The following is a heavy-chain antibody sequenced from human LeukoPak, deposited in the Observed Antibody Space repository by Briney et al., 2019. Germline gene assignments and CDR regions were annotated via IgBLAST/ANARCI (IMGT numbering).Heavy chain of an antibody. J-gene: IGHJ2*01. CDR2: ISGSGGST. Sequence: GGSLRLSCAASGFTFSSYAMSWVRQAPGKGLEWVSAISGSGGSTYYADSVKGRFTISRDNSKNTLYLQMNSLRAEDTAVYYCTKDYYDSSGYYYGGYWYFDLWGRGTLVTVSS. CDR3: TKDYYDSSGYYYGGYWYFDL. CDR1: GFTFSSYA. V-gene: IGHV3-23*01. D-gene: IGHD3-22*01.